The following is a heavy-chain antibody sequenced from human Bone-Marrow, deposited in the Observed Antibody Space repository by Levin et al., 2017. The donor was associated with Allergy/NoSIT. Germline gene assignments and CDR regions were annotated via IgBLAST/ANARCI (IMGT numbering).Heavy chain of an antibody. CDR2: INAGNGNT. CDR1: GYTFTSYA. J-gene: IGHJ4*02. Sequence: KHGESLKISCKASGYTFTSYAMHWVRQAPGQRLEWMGWINAGNGNTKYSQKFQGRVTITRDTSASTAYMELSSLRSEDTAVYYCARVRSSSWYETYDYWGQGTLVTVSS. V-gene: IGHV1-3*01. CDR3: ARVRSSSWYETYDY. D-gene: IGHD6-13*01.